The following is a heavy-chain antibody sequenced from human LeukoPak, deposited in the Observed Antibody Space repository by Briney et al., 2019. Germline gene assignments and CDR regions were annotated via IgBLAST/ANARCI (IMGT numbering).Heavy chain of an antibody. J-gene: IGHJ4*02. Sequence: GGSLRLSCAASEFTLSYFSMHWVRQAPGKGLEWVAFISSDGSNKYYADSVKGRFTISRDNSRNTLYLQMNSLRAEDTALYYCARGSSFHNYWGQGTLVTVSS. D-gene: IGHD6-6*01. CDR1: EFTLSYFS. V-gene: IGHV3-30*04. CDR2: ISSDGSNK. CDR3: ARGSSFHNY.